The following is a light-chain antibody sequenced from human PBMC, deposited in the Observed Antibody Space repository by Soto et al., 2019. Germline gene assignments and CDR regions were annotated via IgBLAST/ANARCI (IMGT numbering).Light chain of an antibody. V-gene: IGKV1-9*01. CDR3: QQLNSYPRT. J-gene: IGKJ2*01. CDR2: AAS. Sequence: IQLTQSPSSLSASVGDRVTITCRASQGISSYLAWYQQKPGKAPKLLIYAASTLQSGVPSRFSGSRSGTDFTLTIISLQPEDFATYYCQQLNSYPRTFGQGTKLEIK. CDR1: QGISSY.